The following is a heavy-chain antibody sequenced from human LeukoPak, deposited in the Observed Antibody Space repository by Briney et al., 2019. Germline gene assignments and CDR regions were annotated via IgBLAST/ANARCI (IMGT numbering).Heavy chain of an antibody. CDR1: GFTFSSYA. CDR3: ARDLVAVAGKALAFDI. D-gene: IGHD6-19*01. Sequence: GGSLRLSCAASGFTFSSYAMHWVRQAPGKGLEWVSSISSSSSYIYYADSVKGRFTISRDNAKNSLYLQMNSLRAEDTAVYYCARDLVAVAGKALAFDIWGQGTMVTVSS. J-gene: IGHJ3*02. V-gene: IGHV3-21*01. CDR2: ISSSSSYI.